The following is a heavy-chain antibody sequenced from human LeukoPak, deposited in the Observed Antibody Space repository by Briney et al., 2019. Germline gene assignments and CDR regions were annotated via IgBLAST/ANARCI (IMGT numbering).Heavy chain of an antibody. Sequence: ASVKVSCKASGYTFTSYDINWVRQATGQGLEWMGWMNPNSGNTGYAQKFQGRVTMTRTTSISTAYMELSSLRSEDTAVYYCARGSALEWLLYVYYFYGMDVWGQGTTVTVSS. D-gene: IGHD3-3*01. CDR1: GYTFTSYD. CDR3: ARGSALEWLLYVYYFYGMDV. J-gene: IGHJ6*02. V-gene: IGHV1-8*01. CDR2: MNPNSGNT.